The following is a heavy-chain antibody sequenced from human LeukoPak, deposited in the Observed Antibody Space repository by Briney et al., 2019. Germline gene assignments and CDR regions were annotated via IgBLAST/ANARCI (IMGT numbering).Heavy chain of an antibody. V-gene: IGHV3-23*01. CDR2: ITGNSGRT. CDR3: AKGTRVGVTTPFDS. Sequence: PGGSLRLSCAGSGFTFTHFGLHWVRQAPGKGLEWVSSITGNSGRTYYIDSVRGRFTISRDTSNNTLYLQMTSLGDEDTAVYYCAKGTRVGVTTPFDSWGKGTLVTVSS. D-gene: IGHD1-26*01. J-gene: IGHJ4*02. CDR1: GFTFTHFG.